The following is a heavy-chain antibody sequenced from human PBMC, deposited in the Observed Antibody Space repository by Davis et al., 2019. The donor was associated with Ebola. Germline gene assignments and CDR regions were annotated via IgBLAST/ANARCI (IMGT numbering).Heavy chain of an antibody. CDR3: ARESHCSGGSCYSVFLFYYYGMDV. J-gene: IGHJ6*02. V-gene: IGHV3-7*01. CDR2: IKQYGSEK. CDR1: GFTFSSYW. D-gene: IGHD2-15*01. Sequence: GESLKISCAASGFTFSSYWMSWVRQAPGKGLEWVANIKQYGSEKYYVDSVKGRFTISRDNAKNSLYLQMNSLRAEDTAVYYCARESHCSGGSCYSVFLFYYYGMDVWGQGTTVTVSS.